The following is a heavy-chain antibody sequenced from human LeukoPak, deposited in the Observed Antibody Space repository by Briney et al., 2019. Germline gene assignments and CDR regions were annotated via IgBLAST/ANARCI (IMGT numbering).Heavy chain of an antibody. CDR3: ARGIPRYCRSPGRAAADICAVY. CDR2: MDPKSGYT. D-gene: IGHD6-13*01. CDR1: GYTFTNYD. J-gene: IGHJ4*02. Sequence: ASVKVSCKASGYTFTNYDFNWVRQATGQGLEWMGWMDPKSGYTGYARKFQGRVTMTRNTSINTAYMELSSLRSEDTAVYYCARGIPRYCRSPGRAAADICAVYWGQGTLVTVSS. V-gene: IGHV1-8*01.